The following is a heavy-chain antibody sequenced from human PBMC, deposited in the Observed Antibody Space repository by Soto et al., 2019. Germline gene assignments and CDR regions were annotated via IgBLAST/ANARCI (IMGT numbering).Heavy chain of an antibody. V-gene: IGHV4-31*03. CDR1: GGSVIRGNYY. CDR2: ISNSGRT. Sequence: SETLSLTCTVSGGSVIRGNYYWSLIRQFPGKGLEWIGYISNSGRTHYNPSLMSRITILVDTSKNQFFLELRSVTTADTALYYCARADYATGSYYPDYWGQGTLVTVSS. D-gene: IGHD3-10*01. J-gene: IGHJ4*02. CDR3: ARADYATGSYYPDY.